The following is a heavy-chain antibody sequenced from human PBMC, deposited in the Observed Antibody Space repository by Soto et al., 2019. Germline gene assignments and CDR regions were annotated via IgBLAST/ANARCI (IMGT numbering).Heavy chain of an antibody. V-gene: IGHV3-23*01. J-gene: IGHJ4*02. Sequence: EVQLLDSGGGLVQPGGSLRLSCAASGFTFSNYAMTWVRQGPGKGLEWVSGISGSGGRSYYADSVKGRFTISRDNSNSALYLQMNSRIAQDTAVYYSAKAYFVWSSDNPYYFDYWGQGTLVPVSS. D-gene: IGHD3-16*01. CDR1: GFTFSNYA. CDR2: ISGSGGRS. CDR3: AKAYFVWSSDNPYYFDY.